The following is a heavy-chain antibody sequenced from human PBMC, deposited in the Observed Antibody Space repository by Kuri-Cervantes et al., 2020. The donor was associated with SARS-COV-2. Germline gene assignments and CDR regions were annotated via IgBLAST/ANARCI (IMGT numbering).Heavy chain of an antibody. D-gene: IGHD4-17*01. V-gene: IGHV3-21*01. CDR3: ARAYGDYVFREGLDS. CDR2: ISSSSSYI. CDR1: GFTFSSYS. Sequence: GESLKISCAASGFTFSSYSMNWVRQAPGKGLEWVSSISSSSSYIYYADSVKGRSTISRDNAKNSLYLQMNSLRVEDTALYYCARAYGDYVFREGLDSWGQGTLVTVSS. J-gene: IGHJ4*02.